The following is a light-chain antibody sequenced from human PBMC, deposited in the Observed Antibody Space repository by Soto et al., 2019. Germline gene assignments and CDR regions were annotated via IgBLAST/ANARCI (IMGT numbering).Light chain of an antibody. V-gene: IGKV3-15*01. CDR1: QSVSSK. CDR2: GAS. Sequence: EIVLTQSPGTLSVSPGERATLSCRASQSVSSKLAWYQQKXXXAPRLLFYGASTGATGIPARFSGSGSETEFTLSISSLQSEDFAVYYCQQYNNWPGTFGQGTKVEIK. CDR3: QQYNNWPGT. J-gene: IGKJ1*01.